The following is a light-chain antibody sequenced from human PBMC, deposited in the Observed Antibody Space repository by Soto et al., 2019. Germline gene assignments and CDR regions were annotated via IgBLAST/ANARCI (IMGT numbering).Light chain of an antibody. CDR3: AAWDDSLNGWV. CDR1: SSDIGSNI. V-gene: IGLV1-44*01. CDR2: SNN. Sequence: QSALTQPPSASGTPGQRVTISCSGSSSDIGSNIVNWYQQLPGTAPKLLIYSNNQRPSGGPDRFSGSKSGTSASLAISGLQSEDEADYYCAAWDDSLNGWVFGGGTKLTVL. J-gene: IGLJ3*02.